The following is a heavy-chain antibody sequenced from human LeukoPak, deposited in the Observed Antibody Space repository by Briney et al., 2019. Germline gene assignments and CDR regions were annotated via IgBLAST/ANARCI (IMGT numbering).Heavy chain of an antibody. CDR1: GYTCTGYY. V-gene: IGHV1-2*06. CDR2: INPNSGGT. Sequence: GASVKVSCKASGYTCTGYYMHWVRQATGQGLEWMGRINPNSGGTNYAQKFQGRVTMTRDTSISTAYMELSRLRSDDTAVYYCARDPLGDAFDYWGQGTLVTVSS. J-gene: IGHJ4*02. CDR3: ARDPLGDAFDY. D-gene: IGHD3-16*01.